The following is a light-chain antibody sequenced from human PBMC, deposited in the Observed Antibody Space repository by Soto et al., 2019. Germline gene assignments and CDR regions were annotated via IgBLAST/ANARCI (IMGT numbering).Light chain of an antibody. CDR3: QQTYSTLSIT. V-gene: IGKV1-39*01. J-gene: IGKJ5*01. CDR2: AAS. CDR1: ESISRH. Sequence: DIQMTQSPSSLSASVGDRVTITCRASESISRHLNWYQQKPGKAPKILIYAASTLQNGVPPRFRGSGSGTDSTLTITNLQPEDFAPYYCQQTYSTLSITFGQGTRL.